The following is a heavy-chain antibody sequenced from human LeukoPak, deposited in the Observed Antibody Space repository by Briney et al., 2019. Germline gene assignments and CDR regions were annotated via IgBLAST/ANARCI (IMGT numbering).Heavy chain of an antibody. CDR2: INPNSGGT. D-gene: IGHD2-15*01. J-gene: IGHJ4*02. CDR1: GGTFSSYA. V-gene: IGHV1-2*02. CDR3: ARLLDYPFDY. Sequence: GSSVKVSCKASGGTFSSYAISWVRQAPGQGLEWMGWINPNSGGTNYAQKFQGRVTMTRDTSISTAYMELSRLRSDDTAVYYCARLLDYPFDYWGQGTLVTVSS.